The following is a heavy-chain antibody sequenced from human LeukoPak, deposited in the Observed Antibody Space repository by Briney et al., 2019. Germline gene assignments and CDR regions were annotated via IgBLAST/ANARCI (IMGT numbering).Heavy chain of an antibody. J-gene: IGHJ4*02. CDR1: GFTFSTYW. D-gene: IGHD6-6*01. V-gene: IGHV3-74*01. Sequence: GGSLRLSCATSGFTFSTYWMHWVRQVPGKGLLWVSRINSDGTSTFYADSVKGRFTISRDTAKNSPYLQMNSLRGEDIALYYCAKGLVGSSIADFFDYWGQGTLVTVSS. CDR2: INSDGTST. CDR3: AKGLVGSSIADFFDY.